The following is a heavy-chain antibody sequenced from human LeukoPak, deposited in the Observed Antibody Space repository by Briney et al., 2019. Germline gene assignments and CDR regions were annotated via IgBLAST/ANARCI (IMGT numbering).Heavy chain of an antibody. D-gene: IGHD5-12*01. Sequence: PGGSLRLSCAASGFAFSSLAMGWVRQAPGQGLEWVSVISDSGSLTYYADSVKGRFTISRDNSKNTLFLQMNSLRAEDTAVYYCAKGDSGYDYFAYWGQGTLVAVSS. J-gene: IGHJ4*02. V-gene: IGHV3-23*01. CDR2: ISDSGSLT. CDR1: GFAFSSLA. CDR3: AKGDSGYDYFAY.